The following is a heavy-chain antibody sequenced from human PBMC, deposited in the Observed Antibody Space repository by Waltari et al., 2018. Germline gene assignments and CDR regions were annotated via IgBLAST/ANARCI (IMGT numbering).Heavy chain of an antibody. D-gene: IGHD2-2*01. CDR1: GGSFSGYY. Sequence: QVQLQQWGAGLLKPSETLSLTCAVYGGSFSGYYWSWIRQPPGKGLEWSGEINQSGATNDNPYPKSRVTIAVDTSKTQFSLKLSAVTAADTAVYYCARGRESVVVPAPRGMDVWGQGTTVTVSS. V-gene: IGHV4-34*01. CDR3: ARGRESVVVPAPRGMDV. CDR2: INQSGAT. J-gene: IGHJ6*02.